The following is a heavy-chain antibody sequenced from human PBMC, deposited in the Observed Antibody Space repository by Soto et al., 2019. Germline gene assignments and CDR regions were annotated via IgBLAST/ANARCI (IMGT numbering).Heavy chain of an antibody. CDR1: GFTFSGYS. V-gene: IGHV3-48*02. D-gene: IGHD6-19*01. Sequence: EVQVVESGGGMVQPGGSLRLSCEDSGFTFSGYSLNWVRQAPGKGLEWVAYITASGSILYYADSVRGRFSISRDNAKKSLYLQTNCLRDEDTAVYYCAGDWGVPYGSDWYVGGMDVWGLGTTVTVSS. CDR2: ITASGSIL. J-gene: IGHJ6*02. CDR3: AGDWGVPYGSDWYVGGMDV.